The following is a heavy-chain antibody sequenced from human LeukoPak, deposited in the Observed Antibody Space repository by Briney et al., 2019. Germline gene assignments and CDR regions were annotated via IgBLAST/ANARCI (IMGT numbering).Heavy chain of an antibody. CDR2: ICYDGSNK. CDR3: ARVEGYCSGGSCYSGNAFDI. Sequence: PGRSLRLSCAASGFTFSSYGMHWVRQAPGKGLEWVAVICYDGSNKYYADSVKGRFTISRDNSKNTLYLQMNSLRAEDTAVYYCARVEGYCSGGSCYSGNAFDIWGQGTMVTVSS. CDR1: GFTFSSYG. V-gene: IGHV3-33*01. D-gene: IGHD2-15*01. J-gene: IGHJ3*02.